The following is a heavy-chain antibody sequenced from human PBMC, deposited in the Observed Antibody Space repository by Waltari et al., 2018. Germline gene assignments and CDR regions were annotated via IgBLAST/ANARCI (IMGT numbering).Heavy chain of an antibody. J-gene: IGHJ5*02. Sequence: QVQLVQSGAEVKKPGASVKVSCKASGDIFTDYYINWVRQAPGRGLEWVGRFNPDSGGTNYAQKFQGRVTMTTDTSITTAYMELSRLTSDDTALYYCVRGSGGYSWFDPWGQGTLLTVSS. CDR3: VRGSGGYSWFDP. V-gene: IGHV1-2*06. CDR2: FNPDSGGT. D-gene: IGHD3-10*01. CDR1: GDIFTDYY.